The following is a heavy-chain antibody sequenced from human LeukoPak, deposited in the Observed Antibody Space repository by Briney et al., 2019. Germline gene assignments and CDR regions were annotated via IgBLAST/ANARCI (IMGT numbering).Heavy chain of an antibody. CDR1: GFTFSSYG. J-gene: IGHJ4*02. D-gene: IGHD6-6*01. V-gene: IGHV3-23*01. Sequence: GGSLRLSCAASGFTFSSYGMSWVRQAPGKGLEWVSAISGSGGSTYYADSVKGRFTISRDNSKNTLYLQMNSLGAEDTAVYYCARGEWSSSPFDYWGQGTLVTVSS. CDR3: ARGEWSSSPFDY. CDR2: ISGSGGST.